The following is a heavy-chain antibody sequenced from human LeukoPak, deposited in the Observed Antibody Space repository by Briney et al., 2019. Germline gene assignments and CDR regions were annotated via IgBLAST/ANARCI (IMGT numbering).Heavy chain of an antibody. J-gene: IGHJ4*02. CDR2: INAGNGNT. Sequence: ASVKVSCKASGYTFTSYAMHWVRQAPGQRLEWMGWINAGNGNTKYSQKFQGRVTITRDTSASIAYMELSSLRSEDTAVYYCARVKPVGAADYWGQGTLVTVSS. V-gene: IGHV1-3*01. D-gene: IGHD1-26*01. CDR1: GYTFTSYA. CDR3: ARVKPVGAADY.